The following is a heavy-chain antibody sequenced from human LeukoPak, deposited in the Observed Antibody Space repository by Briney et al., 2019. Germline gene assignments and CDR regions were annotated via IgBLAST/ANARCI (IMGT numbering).Heavy chain of an antibody. V-gene: IGHV3-23*01. Sequence: GGSLRLSCAASGFTFSSYAMSWVRQAPGKGLESVSAISGSGGSTYYADSVKGRFTISRDNSKNTLYLQMNSLRAEDTAVYYCAKVVVTATWYYYYGMDVWGQGTTVTVSS. D-gene: IGHD2-21*02. CDR2: ISGSGGST. CDR3: AKVVVTATWYYYYGMDV. J-gene: IGHJ6*02. CDR1: GFTFSSYA.